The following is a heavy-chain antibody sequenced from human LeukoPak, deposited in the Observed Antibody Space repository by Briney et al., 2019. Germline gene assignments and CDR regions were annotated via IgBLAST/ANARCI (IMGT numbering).Heavy chain of an antibody. D-gene: IGHD3-22*01. CDR3: ARGGETYYYDSSGYYFDY. CDR2: ISSSSSHI. V-gene: IGHV3-21*01. Sequence: GGSLRLSCAASGFTFSSYSMNWVRQAPGKGLEWVPSISSSSSHIYYADSVKGRFTISRDNAKNSLYLQMNSLRAEDTAVYYWARGGETYYYDSSGYYFDYWGQGTLVTVSS. CDR1: GFTFSSYS. J-gene: IGHJ4*02.